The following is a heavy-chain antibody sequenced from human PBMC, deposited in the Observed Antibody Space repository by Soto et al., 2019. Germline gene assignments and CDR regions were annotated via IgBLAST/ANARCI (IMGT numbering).Heavy chain of an antibody. CDR1: GYTFTSYG. V-gene: IGHV1-18*01. J-gene: IGHJ6*02. CDR3: ARNSTYYGSGSHYYYYGMDV. CDR2: ISAYNGNT. Sequence: QVQLVQSGAEVKKPGASVKVSCKASGYTFTSYGISWVRQAPGQGLEWMGWISAYNGNTNYAQKLQGRVTMTTDTSTSTAYMEMRSLRSDETAVYYCARNSTYYGSGSHYYYYGMDVWGQGTTVTVSS. D-gene: IGHD3-10*01.